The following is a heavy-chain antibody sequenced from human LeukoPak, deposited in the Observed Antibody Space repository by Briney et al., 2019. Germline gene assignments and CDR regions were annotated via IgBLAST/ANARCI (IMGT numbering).Heavy chain of an antibody. V-gene: IGHV4-59*01. D-gene: IGHD3-9*01. J-gene: IGHJ4*02. Sequence: SETLSLTCTVSGGSIRSYYWSWIRQSPGKGLDWIGYIYYSGITNYNPSLKSRVTISVDTSKNQFSLKLSSVTAADTAVYYCARVIATGYFDFDYWGQRTLVTVSS. CDR1: GGSIRSYY. CDR2: IYYSGIT. CDR3: ARVIATGYFDFDY.